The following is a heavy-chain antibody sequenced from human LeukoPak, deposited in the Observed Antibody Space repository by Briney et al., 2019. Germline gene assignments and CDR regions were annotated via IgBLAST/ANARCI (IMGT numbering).Heavy chain of an antibody. D-gene: IGHD4-23*01. Sequence: GGSLRLSCAASGFTFSSYAMHWVRQAPGKGLEWVSLISWDGGSTYYADSVKGRFTISRDNSKNSLYLQMNSLRTEDTALYYCAKAGTTDYGGNTPYYYYYMDVWGKGTTVTVSS. V-gene: IGHV3-43*01. CDR1: GFTFSSYA. CDR3: AKAGTTDYGGNTPYYYYYMDV. CDR2: ISWDGGST. J-gene: IGHJ6*03.